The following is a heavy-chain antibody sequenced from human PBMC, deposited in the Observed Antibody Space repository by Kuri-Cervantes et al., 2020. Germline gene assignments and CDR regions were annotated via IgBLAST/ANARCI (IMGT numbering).Heavy chain of an antibody. CDR3: ARGAKPIDY. CDR2: IYASGST. CDR1: GFTVSSNP. J-gene: IGHJ4*02. D-gene: IGHD4/OR15-4a*01. V-gene: IGHV3-53*01. Sequence: GESLKISCAASGFTVSSNPMNWVRQAPGKGLEWVSIIYASGSTYYADSVKGQFTISRDNSQDTLFLQMNSLRAEDTAVYYCARGAKPIDYWGQGTLVTVSS.